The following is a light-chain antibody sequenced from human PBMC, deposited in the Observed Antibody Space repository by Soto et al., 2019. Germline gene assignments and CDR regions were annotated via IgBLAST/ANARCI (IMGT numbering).Light chain of an antibody. CDR1: QSFRYN. CDR3: QQYNKWPYS. J-gene: IGKJ2*03. Sequence: EIVMTQSPATLSVSPGERATLSCRTSQSFRYNLAWYQQKPGQAPRLLFYGATTRATGIPARFSGSASGTEFTLPISSLQSEDFAIYYCQQYNKWPYSFGQGTKVEIK. CDR2: GAT. V-gene: IGKV3-15*01.